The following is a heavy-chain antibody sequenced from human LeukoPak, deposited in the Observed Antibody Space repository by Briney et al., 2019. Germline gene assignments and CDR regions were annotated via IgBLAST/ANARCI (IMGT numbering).Heavy chain of an antibody. J-gene: IGHJ6*03. V-gene: IGHV4-4*07. Sequence: PSETLSLTCTVSGGSISNYYWSWIRQPAGKGLEWIGRIYTSGSSNYNPSLKSRITMSVDTSKSEFSLKVTSVTAADTAVYYCVRGGSYFYDYYMDVWGKGATVTVSS. D-gene: IGHD1-26*01. CDR1: GGSISNYY. CDR3: VRGGSYFYDYYMDV. CDR2: IYTSGSS.